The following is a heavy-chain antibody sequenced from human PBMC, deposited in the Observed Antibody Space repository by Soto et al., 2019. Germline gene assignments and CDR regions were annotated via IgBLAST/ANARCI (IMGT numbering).Heavy chain of an antibody. D-gene: IGHD1-1*01. CDR3: ARDPPETTSDY. J-gene: IGHJ4*02. CDR2: ISTKNGDT. Sequence: GASVKVSCKASGYTFTDYGITWVRQAPGQGLEWMGWISTKNGDTNLAQRFRGRVTLTTDTSTTTAYMDLRSLTPDDTAVYYCARDPPETTSDYWGQGTLVTVSS. V-gene: IGHV1-18*01. CDR1: GYTFTDYG.